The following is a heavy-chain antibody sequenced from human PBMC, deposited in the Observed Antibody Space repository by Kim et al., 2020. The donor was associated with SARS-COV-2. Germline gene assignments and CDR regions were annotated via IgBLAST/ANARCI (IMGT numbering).Heavy chain of an antibody. V-gene: IGHV4-34*01. CDR2: INHSGST. CDR1: GGSFSGYY. D-gene: IGHD3-3*01. CDR3: ARAYGVVSLDY. Sequence: SETLSLTCAVYGGSFSGYYWSWIRQPPGKGLEWIGEINHSGSTNYNPSLKSRVTISVDTSKNQFSLKLSSVTAADTAVYYCARAYGVVSLDYWGQGTLVTVSS. J-gene: IGHJ4*02.